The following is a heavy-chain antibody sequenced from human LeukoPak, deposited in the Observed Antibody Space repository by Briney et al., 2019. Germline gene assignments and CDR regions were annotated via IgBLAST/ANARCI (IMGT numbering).Heavy chain of an antibody. CDR1: GFTFSSYG. J-gene: IGHJ4*02. CDR3: AKGPFSEDPGPLDY. V-gene: IGHV3-23*01. Sequence: GGSLRLSCAASGFTFSSYGMSWVRQAPGKGLEWVSAISGSGGSTYYADSVKGRFTISRDNSKDTLYLQMNSLRAEDTAVYYCAKGPFSEDPGPLDYWGQGTLVTVSS. CDR2: ISGSGGST. D-gene: IGHD2-15*01.